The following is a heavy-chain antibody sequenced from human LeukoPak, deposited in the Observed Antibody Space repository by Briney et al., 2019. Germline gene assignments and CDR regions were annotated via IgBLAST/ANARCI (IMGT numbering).Heavy chain of an antibody. CDR2: INSDGSST. Sequence: GGSLRLSCAASGFTFSSYWMHWVRQASGKGLVWVSRINSDGSSTSYADSVKGRFTISRDNAKNTLYLQMNSLRAEDTAVYYCATPLDYYDSSGYHQGGDWGQGTLVTVSS. J-gene: IGHJ4*02. V-gene: IGHV3-74*01. D-gene: IGHD3-22*01. CDR1: GFTFSSYW. CDR3: ATPLDYYDSSGYHQGGD.